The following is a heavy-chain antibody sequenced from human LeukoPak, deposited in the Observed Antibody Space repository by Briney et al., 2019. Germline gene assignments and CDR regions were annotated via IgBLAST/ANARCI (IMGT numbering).Heavy chain of an antibody. CDR2: IFYSGSGST. CDR1: AVSISSYY. J-gene: IGHJ4*02. D-gene: IGHD6-19*01. Sequence: SETRSLTCTVSAVSISSYYWSWIRQPPGKGLEWIGYIFYSGSGSTNYNPSLKSRVTISVDTSRNQFSLKLSSVTAADTAVYYCARHSSGWHLDYWGQGTLVTVSS. CDR3: ARHSSGWHLDY. V-gene: IGHV4-59*08.